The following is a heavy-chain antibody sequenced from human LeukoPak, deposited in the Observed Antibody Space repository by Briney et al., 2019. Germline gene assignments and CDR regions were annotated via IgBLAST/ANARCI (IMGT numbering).Heavy chain of an antibody. CDR2: ISYIGNT. J-gene: IGHJ3*02. CDR1: ADSFSSHY. Sequence: PSETLSLTCAVSADSFSSHYWTWIRQSPGKGLEWIGYISYIGNTNYNPSLKSRVTISIDTSKTQFSLKLRSVTAADTAVYYCARDLVTVTKGFDIWGQGTMVSVSS. CDR3: ARDLVTVTKGFDI. V-gene: IGHV4-59*11. D-gene: IGHD4-17*01.